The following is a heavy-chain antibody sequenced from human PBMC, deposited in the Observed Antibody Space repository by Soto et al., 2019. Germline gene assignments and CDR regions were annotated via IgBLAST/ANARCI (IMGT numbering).Heavy chain of an antibody. CDR1: GFTFSSYG. CDR2: IWYDGSNK. CDR3: ARGGLTIFGVVIPQYYFDY. Sequence: ESGGGVVQPGRSLRLSCAASGFTFSSYGMHWVRQAPGKGLEWVAVIWYDGSNKYYADSVKGRFTISRDNSKNTLYLQMNSLRAEDTAVYYCARGGLTIFGVVIPQYYFDYWGQGTLVNVSS. V-gene: IGHV3-33*01. J-gene: IGHJ4*02. D-gene: IGHD3-3*01.